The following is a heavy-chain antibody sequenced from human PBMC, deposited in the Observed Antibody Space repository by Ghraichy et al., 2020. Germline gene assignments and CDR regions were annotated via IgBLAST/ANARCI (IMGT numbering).Heavy chain of an antibody. V-gene: IGHV3-74*01. CDR2: IKTDGGDT. J-gene: IGHJ4*02. CDR1: GFTFRNYW. CDR3: VRDGHHWNFDY. D-gene: IGHD1-1*01. Sequence: GGSLRLSCEASGFTFRNYWMHWVRQAPGKGLVWVSRIKTDGGDTRYADSVKGRFIISRDNVQNTMYLQMNSLRADDTAVYYCVRDGHHWNFDYWGQGTLLTVSS.